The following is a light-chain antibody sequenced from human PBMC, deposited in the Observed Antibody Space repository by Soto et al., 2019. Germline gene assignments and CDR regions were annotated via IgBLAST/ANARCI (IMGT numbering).Light chain of an antibody. V-gene: IGKV3-15*01. CDR1: QSVSSD. CDR2: GAF. J-gene: IGKJ4*01. CDR3: QQYNNWPLT. Sequence: ERVMTQATATLSVSPGERATLSCRASQSVSSDLAWYQQKPGQGPRLLIYGAFNRATGVPARFSGSGSGTEFTLTISSLQSEYFAVYYCQQYNNWPLTFGGGTKVEIK.